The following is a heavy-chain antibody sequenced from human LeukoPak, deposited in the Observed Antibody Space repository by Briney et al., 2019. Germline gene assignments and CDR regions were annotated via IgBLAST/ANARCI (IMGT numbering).Heavy chain of an antibody. V-gene: IGHV5-51*01. CDR1: GYSFTSYW. Sequence: GESLKISCKGSGYSFTSYWIGWVRQMPGKSLEWMGIIYPGDSDTRYSPSFQGQVTISADKSIRTAYLQWSSLKASDTAMYYCARHKPYSSGWSPPSYYYYGMDVWGQGTTVTVSS. D-gene: IGHD6-19*01. CDR2: IYPGDSDT. J-gene: IGHJ6*02. CDR3: ARHKPYSSGWSPPSYYYYGMDV.